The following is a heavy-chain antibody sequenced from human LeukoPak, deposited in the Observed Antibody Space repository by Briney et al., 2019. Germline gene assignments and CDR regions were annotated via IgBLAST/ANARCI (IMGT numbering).Heavy chain of an antibody. CDR3: ARSPDDNQIYYYYMDV. J-gene: IGHJ6*03. CDR1: GDSVSSNSAA. Sequence: SQTLSLTCAISGDSVSSNSAAWNWIRQSPSRGLEWLGRTYYRSKWYNDYAVSVKSRITINPDTSKNQFSLQLNSVTPEDTAVYYCARSPDDNQIYYYYMDVWGKGTTVTVSS. V-gene: IGHV6-1*01. CDR2: TYYRSKWYN. D-gene: IGHD1-14*01.